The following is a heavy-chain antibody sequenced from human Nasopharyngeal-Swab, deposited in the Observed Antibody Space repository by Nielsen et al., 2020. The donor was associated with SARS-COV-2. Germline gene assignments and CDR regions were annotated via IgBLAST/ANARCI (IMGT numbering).Heavy chain of an antibody. CDR1: GDSIGSGKYY. Sequence: LRLSCTVSGDSIGSGKYYWGWIRQYAGKGLEWLGRIDTSGTTYNPSLKSRVTMSLDTSKNEFSLKVNSVTAADTAAYYCVRDSPMTRAVIVEYWGQGTLVTVSS. CDR2: IDTSGT. D-gene: IGHD3-10*01. V-gene: IGHV4-61*02. CDR3: VRDSPMTRAVIVEY. J-gene: IGHJ4*02.